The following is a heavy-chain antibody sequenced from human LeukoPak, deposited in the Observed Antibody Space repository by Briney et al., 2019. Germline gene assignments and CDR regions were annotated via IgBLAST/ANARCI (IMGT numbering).Heavy chain of an antibody. CDR3: ARVDTGMAYYFDL. D-gene: IGHD5-18*01. Sequence: GGSLRLSCAASGFTVSTNCMTCVRQAPGKGLEWVSTIYSGGTTYYADSVMGRFTISRHNYRNTLYLQMNSLRAEDTAVFYCARVDTGMAYYFDLWGQGTLVTVSS. CDR1: GFTVSTNC. V-gene: IGHV3-53*04. J-gene: IGHJ4*02. CDR2: IYSGGTT.